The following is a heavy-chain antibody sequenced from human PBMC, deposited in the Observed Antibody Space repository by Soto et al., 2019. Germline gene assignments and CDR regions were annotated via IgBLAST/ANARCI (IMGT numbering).Heavy chain of an antibody. V-gene: IGHV1-18*01. CDR1: GYTFTTYG. CDR3: ARDQVVPAAIVGVSDY. J-gene: IGHJ4*02. D-gene: IGHD2-2*01. CDR2: ISTYNGNT. Sequence: QIQLVQSGAEVKKPGASVKVSCKASGYTFTTYGITWVRQAPGQGLEWMGRISTYNGNTNYAQKVQGRRTMTTDTSTSTAYMELRSLRSDDTAVYYCARDQVVPAAIVGVSDYWGQGTLVTVSS.